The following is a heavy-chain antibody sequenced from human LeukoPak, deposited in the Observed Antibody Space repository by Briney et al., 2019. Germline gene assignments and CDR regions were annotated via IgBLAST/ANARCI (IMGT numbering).Heavy chain of an antibody. D-gene: IGHD2-2*01. V-gene: IGHV1-18*01. CDR2: ISAYNGNT. Sequence: GESLKVSCKASGYTFTSYGISWVRQAPGQGLEWMGWISAYNGNTNYAQKLQGRVTMTTDTSTSTAYMELRSLRSDDTAVYYCARGPAVGGYCSSTSCMYFDYWGQGTPVTVSS. CDR3: ARGPAVGGYCSSTSCMYFDY. J-gene: IGHJ4*02. CDR1: GYTFTSYG.